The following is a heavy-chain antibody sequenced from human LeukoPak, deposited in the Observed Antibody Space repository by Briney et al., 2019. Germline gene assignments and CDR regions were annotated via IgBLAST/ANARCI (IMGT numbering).Heavy chain of an antibody. J-gene: IGHJ5*02. V-gene: IGHV3-23*01. D-gene: IGHD4-17*01. CDR3: AKAYGDYVIGWFDP. CDR2: ISGFGGST. Sequence: PGGSLRLSCAASGFTFSSYGMSWVRQAPGKGLEWVSAISGFGGSTYYADSVKGRFTISRDNSKNTLYLQMNSLRAEDTAVYYCAKAYGDYVIGWFDPWGQGTLVTVSS. CDR1: GFTFSSYG.